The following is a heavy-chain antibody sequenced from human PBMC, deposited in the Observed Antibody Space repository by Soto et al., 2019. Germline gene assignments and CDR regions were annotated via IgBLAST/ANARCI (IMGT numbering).Heavy chain of an antibody. Sequence: EVHLVESGGGLVQPGGSLRVSCAASGFTFSNYAMNWVRQAPGKGLEWVSCISIGSGSILYADSVKGRFTISRDDAKNSLYLQMNTLRQEDTAVYYWVRDDRWAFDFWGQGTMVTVSS. CDR1: GFTFSNYA. CDR2: ISIGSGSI. CDR3: VRDDRWAFDF. V-gene: IGHV3-48*02. D-gene: IGHD3-22*01. J-gene: IGHJ3*01.